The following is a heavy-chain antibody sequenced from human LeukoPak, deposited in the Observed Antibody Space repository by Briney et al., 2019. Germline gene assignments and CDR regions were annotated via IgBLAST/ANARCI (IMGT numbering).Heavy chain of an antibody. D-gene: IGHD6-19*01. CDR3: AKDSSGSGWYYFDY. CDR1: GFTFDDYA. J-gene: IGHJ4*02. Sequence: GGSLRLSCAASGFTFDDYAMDWVRQAPGKGLEWVSGISWDSGSIGYADSVKGRFTISRDNAKNSLYLQMNSLRAEDTALYYCAKDSSGSGWYYFDYWGQGTLVTVSS. V-gene: IGHV3-9*01. CDR2: ISWDSGSI.